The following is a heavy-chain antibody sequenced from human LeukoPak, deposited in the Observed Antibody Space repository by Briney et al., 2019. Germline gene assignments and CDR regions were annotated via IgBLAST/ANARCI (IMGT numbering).Heavy chain of an antibody. CDR2: INHSGST. Sequence: PSETLSLTCAVYGGSFSGYYWSWIRQPPGKGLEWIGEINHSGSTNYNPSLKSRVTISVDTSKNQFSLKLSSVTAADTAVYYCARRGDTVTISYYYYGMDVWGQGTTVTVSS. D-gene: IGHD4-17*01. CDR3: ARRGDTVTISYYYYGMDV. J-gene: IGHJ6*02. CDR1: GGSFSGYY. V-gene: IGHV4-34*01.